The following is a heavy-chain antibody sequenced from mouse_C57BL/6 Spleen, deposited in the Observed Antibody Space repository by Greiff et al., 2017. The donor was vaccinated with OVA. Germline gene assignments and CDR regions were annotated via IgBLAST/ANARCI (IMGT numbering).Heavy chain of an antibody. CDR3: ARSEQLRQGDAMDD. Sequence: EVMLVESGGGLVQPGGSLSLSCAASGFTFTDYYMSWVRQPPGKALEWLGFIRNKANGYTTEYSAYVQGRFSISSDNSQSIHYLQMDAQRAEDSGTYYGARSEQLRQGDAMDDWGQGTSGTVSS. V-gene: IGHV7-3*01. CDR1: GFTFTDYY. J-gene: IGHJ4*01. D-gene: IGHD3-2*02. CDR2: IRNKANGYTT.